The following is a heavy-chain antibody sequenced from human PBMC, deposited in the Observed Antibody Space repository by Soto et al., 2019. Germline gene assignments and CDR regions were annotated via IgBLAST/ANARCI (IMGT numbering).Heavy chain of an antibody. J-gene: IGHJ4*02. CDR2: IIPISGTA. V-gene: IGHV1-69*12. CDR1: GGTLSSYA. CDR3: ARAGYSSGWYGVVY. D-gene: IGHD6-19*01. Sequence: QVQLVQSGAEVKKPGSSVKVSCKASGGTLSSYAISWVRQAPGQGLEWMGGIIPISGTANYAQKFQGRVTITADESTCTAYMELSSLRSAETAVYDCARAGYSSGWYGVVYWGQGTLVTGSS.